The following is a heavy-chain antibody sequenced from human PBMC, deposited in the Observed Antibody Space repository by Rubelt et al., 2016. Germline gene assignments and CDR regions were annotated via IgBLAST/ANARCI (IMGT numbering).Heavy chain of an antibody. CDR2: INHSGST. J-gene: IGHJ2*01. D-gene: IGHD1-26*01. Sequence: QVQLQQWGAGLLKPSETLSLTCAVYGGSFSGYYWSWIRQPPGKGLEWIGEINHSGSTNYNPSLKSRVTISVDTSKNQFARKLSSVTAADTAVYDCARRRRYSGSSYWYFDLWGRGTLVTVSS. CDR3: ARRRRYSGSSYWYFDL. CDR1: GGSFSGYY. V-gene: IGHV4-34*01.